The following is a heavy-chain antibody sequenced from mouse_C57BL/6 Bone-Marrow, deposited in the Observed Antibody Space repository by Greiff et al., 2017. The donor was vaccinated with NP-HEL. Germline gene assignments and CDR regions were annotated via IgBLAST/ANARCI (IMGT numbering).Heavy chain of an antibody. V-gene: IGHV3-8*01. CDR1: GYSITSDY. D-gene: IGHD2-2*01. J-gene: IGHJ4*01. CDR2: ISYSGST. Sequence: EVHLVESGPGLAKPSPTLSLTCSVTGYSITSDYWNWIRQFPGNKLEYMGYISYSGSTYYNPSLKSRNSITLDTSKNQYYLQLNSVTTEDTATYDCARAPVWLRRNYYAMDYWGQGTSVTVSS. CDR3: ARAPVWLRRNYYAMDY.